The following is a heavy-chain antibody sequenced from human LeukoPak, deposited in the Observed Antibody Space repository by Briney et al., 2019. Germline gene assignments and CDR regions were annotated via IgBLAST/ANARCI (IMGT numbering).Heavy chain of an antibody. CDR3: ARYDCGVFDAFDV. D-gene: IGHD2-21*01. Sequence: PSETLSLTCTVSGGSISSHYWSWIRQPPGKGLEWIGYIYNSGSTNYNPSLKSRVTISLDTSKNQFSLHLTSVTAADTAVYFCARYDCGVFDAFDVWGQGTVVTVSS. CDR2: IYNSGST. CDR1: GGSISSHY. V-gene: IGHV4-59*08. J-gene: IGHJ3*01.